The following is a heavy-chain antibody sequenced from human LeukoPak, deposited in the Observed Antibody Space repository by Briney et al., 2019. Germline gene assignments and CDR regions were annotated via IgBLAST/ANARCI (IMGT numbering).Heavy chain of an antibody. Sequence: PGRSLRLSCAASGFTFSSYAMHWVRQAPGKGLEWVAVISYDGSNKYYADSVKGRFTISRDNSKNTLYLQMSSLRTEDTALYYCAKVQQLATIYYFDFWGQGSPVTVSS. J-gene: IGHJ4*02. CDR1: GFTFSSYA. V-gene: IGHV3-30-3*01. D-gene: IGHD6-13*01. CDR2: ISYDGSNK. CDR3: AKVQQLATIYYFDF.